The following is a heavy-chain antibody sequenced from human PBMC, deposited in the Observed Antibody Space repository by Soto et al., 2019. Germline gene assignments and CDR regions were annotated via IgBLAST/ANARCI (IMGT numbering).Heavy chain of an antibody. J-gene: IGHJ4*02. V-gene: IGHV4-61*01. CDR2: VYHTGRT. Sequence: PETLSLTCTVSGGSISSSSYYWSWIRQPPGKGLEWIGYVYHTGRTSYNPSLKSRVSISMDTSKNQFSLNLDSVTAADTAVYFCARDFAYFDSWGQGTLVTVSS. D-gene: IGHD3-3*01. CDR3: ARDFAYFDS. CDR1: GGSISSSSYY.